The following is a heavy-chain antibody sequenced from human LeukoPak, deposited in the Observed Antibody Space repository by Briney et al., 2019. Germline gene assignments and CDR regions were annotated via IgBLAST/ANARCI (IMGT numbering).Heavy chain of an antibody. CDR3: ARGVYDSSGYYWDY. D-gene: IGHD3-22*01. J-gene: IGHJ4*02. CDR1: GGSISSGGYS. V-gene: IGHV4-30-2*01. CDR2: IYHSGST. Sequence: SETLSLTCAVSGGSISSGGYSWSWLRQPPGKGLEWIGYIYHSGSTYYNPSLKSRVTISVDRSKNQFSLKLSSVTAADTAVYYCARGVYDSSGYYWDYWGQGTLVTVSS.